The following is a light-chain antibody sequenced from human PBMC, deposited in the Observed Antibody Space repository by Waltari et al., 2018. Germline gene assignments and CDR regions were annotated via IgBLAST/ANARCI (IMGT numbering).Light chain of an antibody. Sequence: QSVLTQPPSASGTPAQRDTIYCSGSSPNIGSNYELRYQHLPGTAPKVLIYRKHQRPSGVPDRLSGSKSGTSASLAISGLRSEDEADYYCAAWDDSLSGPVFGGGTKVTAL. CDR2: RKH. CDR1: SPNIGSNY. V-gene: IGLV1-47*01. J-gene: IGLJ2*01. CDR3: AAWDDSLSGPV.